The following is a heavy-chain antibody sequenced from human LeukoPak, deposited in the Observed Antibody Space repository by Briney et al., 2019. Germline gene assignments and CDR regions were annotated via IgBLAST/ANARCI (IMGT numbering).Heavy chain of an antibody. CDR1: GGSISSSSYY. Sequence: SETLSLTCTVSGGSISSSSYYWGWIRQPPGKGLEWIGSIYYSGSTYYNPSLKSRVTISVDTSKNQFSLKLSSVTAADTAVYYCARGRGVLQFDYWGQGTLVTVSS. CDR2: IYYSGST. D-gene: IGHD5-24*01. CDR3: ARGRGVLQFDY. J-gene: IGHJ4*02. V-gene: IGHV4-39*07.